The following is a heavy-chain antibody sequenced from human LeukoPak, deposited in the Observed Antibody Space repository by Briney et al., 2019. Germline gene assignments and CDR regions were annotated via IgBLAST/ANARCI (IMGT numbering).Heavy chain of an antibody. D-gene: IGHD2-15*01. CDR3: AKDRDGYCSGGSCFYDAFDV. CDR2: IIGSAVNT. Sequence: PGGSLRLSCGASGLTVSSYGMSWVRQAPGKGLEWVSTIIGSAVNTYYADSVKGRFTISRDNFKSTLYLQMNSLRAEDTAIYYCAKDRDGYCSGGSCFYDAFDVWGQGTMVTVSS. CDR1: GLTVSSYG. J-gene: IGHJ3*01. V-gene: IGHV3-23*01.